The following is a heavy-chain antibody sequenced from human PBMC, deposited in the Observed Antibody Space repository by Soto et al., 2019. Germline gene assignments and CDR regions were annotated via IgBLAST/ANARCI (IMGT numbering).Heavy chain of an antibody. Sequence: PSETLYLTCAVYGESFSGYYWSWTRQPPGKGLEWIGEINHSGSTNYNPSLKSRVTISVDTSKNQFSLKLSSVTAADTAVYYCETRSSTSSQASYLAYWGQGTLVTVSS. D-gene: IGHD2-2*01. CDR1: GESFSGYY. V-gene: IGHV4-34*01. CDR3: ETRSSTSSQASYLAY. CDR2: INHSGST. J-gene: IGHJ4*02.